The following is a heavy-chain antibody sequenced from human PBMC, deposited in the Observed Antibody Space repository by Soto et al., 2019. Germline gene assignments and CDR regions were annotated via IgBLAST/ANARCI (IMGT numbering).Heavy chain of an antibody. J-gene: IGHJ4*02. Sequence: QVQLVESGGGVVQPGRSLRLSCAASGFTFSSYGMHWVRQAPGKGLEWVAVISYDGSNKYYADSVKGRFTISRDNSKNTLYLQMNSLRAEDTAVYYCLELDFDYWGQGTLVTVSS. CDR2: ISYDGSNK. CDR3: LELDFDY. V-gene: IGHV3-30*03. D-gene: IGHD1-7*01. CDR1: GFTFSSYG.